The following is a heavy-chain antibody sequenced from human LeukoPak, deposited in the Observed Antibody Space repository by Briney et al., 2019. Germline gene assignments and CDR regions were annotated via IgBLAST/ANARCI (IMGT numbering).Heavy chain of an antibody. V-gene: IGHV3-23*01. J-gene: IGHJ4*02. CDR1: GFTFSTHA. D-gene: IGHD2-2*01. CDR2: ISASGGST. CDR3: AKDEELYCSSISCFNFDY. Sequence: GGSLRLSCAASGFTFSTHAISWVRQAPGKGLEWVSAISASGGSTYYADSVKGRFTISRDNSKNTMYLQMNNLRAEDTAVYYCAKDEELYCSSISCFNFDYWGQGTLVTVSS.